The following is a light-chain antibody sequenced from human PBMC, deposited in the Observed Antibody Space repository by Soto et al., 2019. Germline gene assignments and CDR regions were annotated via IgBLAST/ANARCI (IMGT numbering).Light chain of an antibody. J-gene: IGLJ1*01. V-gene: IGLV2-14*01. Sequence: QSVLTQPASVSGSPGQSITISCTGTSSDVGNYNYVSWYQHHPGKAPKLIISEVRNRPSGISNRLSGSKSGNTASLTISGLQAEDEADYYCSSYAVASTPIYVFGTGTKVTVL. CDR2: EVR. CDR3: SSYAVASTPIYV. CDR1: SSDVGNYNY.